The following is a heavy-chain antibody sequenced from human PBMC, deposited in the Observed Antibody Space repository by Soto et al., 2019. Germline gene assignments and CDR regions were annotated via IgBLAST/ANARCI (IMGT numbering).Heavy chain of an antibody. CDR2: ISGSGGST. CDR3: AKDNDRGVINYFDY. CDR1: GFTFSSYA. Sequence: GGSMRLSCAASGFTFSSYAMSWVRQAPGKGLEWVSAISGSGGSTYYADSVKGRFTISRDNSKNTLYLQMNSLRAEDTAVYYCAKDNDRGVINYFDYWGQGTLVTVSS. V-gene: IGHV3-23*01. D-gene: IGHD3-10*02. J-gene: IGHJ4*02.